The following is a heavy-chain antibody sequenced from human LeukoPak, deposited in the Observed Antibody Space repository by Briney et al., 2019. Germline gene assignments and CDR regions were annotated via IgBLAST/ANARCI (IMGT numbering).Heavy chain of an antibody. V-gene: IGHV1-69*02. CDR3: ARIPWPYYYDSSGYYPGSYFDY. D-gene: IGHD3-22*01. CDR2: IIPILGIV. CDR1: GGTFISYT. J-gene: IGHJ4*02. Sequence: ASVKVSCKASGGTFISYTISWVRQAPGQGLEWMGRIIPILGIVNYAQKFQGRVTITADKSTSTAYMELSSLRSEDTAVYYCARIPWPYYYDSSGYYPGSYFDYWGQGTLVTVSS.